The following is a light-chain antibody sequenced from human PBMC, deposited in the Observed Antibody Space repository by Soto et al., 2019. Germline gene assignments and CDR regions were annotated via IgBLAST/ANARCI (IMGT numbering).Light chain of an antibody. V-gene: IGKV3-15*01. J-gene: IGKJ1*01. Sequence: EKVMTQSPATLSVSPGERVTLSCRASQSVATNLAWYQQKPGQAPRLLISGAYIRATGIPDRFIGSGSGTEFPLTIPSLQSEDFAVYYCQHYNDLPLTFGQGTKVEIK. CDR1: QSVATN. CDR3: QHYNDLPLT. CDR2: GAY.